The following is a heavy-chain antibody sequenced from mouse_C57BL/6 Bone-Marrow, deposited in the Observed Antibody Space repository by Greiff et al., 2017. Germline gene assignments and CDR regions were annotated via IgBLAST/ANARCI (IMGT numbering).Heavy chain of an antibody. V-gene: IGHV14-2*01. CDR2: IDPEDGDT. CDR1: GFNIKDYY. J-gene: IGHJ3*01. D-gene: IGHD2-4*01. Sequence: VQLQQSGAELVKPGASVKLSCTASGFNIKDYYMHWVKQRTEQGLEWIGRIDPEDGDTKYAPKFQGKATITADTSSNTAYLQLSSLTAEDTAVYYCARSSYYDYDGAWFAYWGQGTLVTVAA. CDR3: ARSSYYDYDGAWFAY.